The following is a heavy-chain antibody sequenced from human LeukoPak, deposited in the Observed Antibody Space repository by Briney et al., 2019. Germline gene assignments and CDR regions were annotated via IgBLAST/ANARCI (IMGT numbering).Heavy chain of an antibody. V-gene: IGHV4-34*01. D-gene: IGHD3-10*01. CDR1: GGSFSGYY. CDR3: ARGRPMVRGEVYDY. Sequence: SETLSPTCAVYGGSFSGYYWSWIRQPPGKGLEWIGEINHSGSTNYNPSLKSRITISVDTSKNQFSLKLSSVTAADTAVYYCARGRPMVRGEVYDYWGQGTLVTVSS. J-gene: IGHJ4*02. CDR2: INHSGST.